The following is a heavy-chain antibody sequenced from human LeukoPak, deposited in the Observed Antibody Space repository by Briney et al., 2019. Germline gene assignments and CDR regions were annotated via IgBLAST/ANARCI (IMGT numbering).Heavy chain of an antibody. CDR2: IYHSTNT. D-gene: IGHD4-11*01. J-gene: IGHJ4*02. Sequence: SETLSLTCTVSSGSIMNTDLYWSWIRQSPGKGLEWIGNIYHSTNTYYNPSLNSRVTMSVDSSKNQFSLRLTSVTAADTAVYYCAGGIGTTVRGYFDFWGQGTQVTVSS. CDR1: SGSIMNTDLY. V-gene: IGHV4-30-2*06. CDR3: AGGIGTTVRGYFDF.